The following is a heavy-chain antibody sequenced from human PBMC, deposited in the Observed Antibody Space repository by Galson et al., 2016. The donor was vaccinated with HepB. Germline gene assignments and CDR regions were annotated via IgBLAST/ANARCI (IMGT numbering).Heavy chain of an antibody. V-gene: IGHV4-61*02. CDR2: ISASGST. J-gene: IGHJ4*02. CDR1: GDSISRGTSF. D-gene: IGHD2-2*01. CDR3: AREDNDLSTPY. Sequence: TLSLTCTVSGDSISRGTSFWSWIRQPAGKGLEWIGRISASGSTTYRPSLKSRVTMSVDTSRSLFSLNLRSVTAADTAVYYCAREDNDLSTPYWGQGALVIVSS.